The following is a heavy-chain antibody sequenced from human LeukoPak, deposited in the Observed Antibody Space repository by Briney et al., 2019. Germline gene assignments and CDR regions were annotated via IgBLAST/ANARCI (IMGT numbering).Heavy chain of an antibody. D-gene: IGHD5-12*01. V-gene: IGHV3-23*01. J-gene: IGHJ3*02. Sequence: GGSLRLSCAASGFTFSSYAMSWVRQAPGKGLEWVSAISGSGGSTYYADSVKGRFTISRDNSKNTLYLQMNSLRAEDTALYYCAKDIASGYDLAAFDIWGQGTMVTVSS. CDR3: AKDIASGYDLAAFDI. CDR1: GFTFSSYA. CDR2: ISGSGGST.